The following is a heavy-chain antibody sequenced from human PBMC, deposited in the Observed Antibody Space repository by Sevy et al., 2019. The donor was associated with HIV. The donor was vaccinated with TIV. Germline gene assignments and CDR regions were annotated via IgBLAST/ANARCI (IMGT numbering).Heavy chain of an antibody. CDR2: ISWNSGSI. J-gene: IGHJ4*02. CDR1: GFTFDDYA. Sequence: GGSLRLSCAASGFTFDDYAMHWVRQAPRKGLEWVSGISWNSGSIGYADSVKGRFTISRDNAKNSLYLQMNSLRAEDTALYYCAKESIAARRFDYWGQGTLVTVSS. V-gene: IGHV3-9*01. D-gene: IGHD6-6*01. CDR3: AKESIAARRFDY.